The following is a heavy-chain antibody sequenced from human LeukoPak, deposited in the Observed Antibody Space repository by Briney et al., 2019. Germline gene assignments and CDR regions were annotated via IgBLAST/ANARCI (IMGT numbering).Heavy chain of an antibody. D-gene: IGHD6-6*01. V-gene: IGHV3-21*01. J-gene: IGHJ4*02. CDR1: GFTFSSYS. CDR2: ISSSSSYI. Sequence: GGSLRLSCAASGFTFSSYSMNWVRQAPGKGLEWVSSISSSSSYIYYADSVKGRFTISRDNAKNSLYLQMNSLRAEDTAVYYCARDRGLYSSSFELDYWGQGTLVTVSS. CDR3: ARDRGLYSSSFELDY.